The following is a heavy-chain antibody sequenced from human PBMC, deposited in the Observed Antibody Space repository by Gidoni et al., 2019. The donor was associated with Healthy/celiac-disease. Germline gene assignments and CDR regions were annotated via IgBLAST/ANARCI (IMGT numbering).Heavy chain of an antibody. V-gene: IGHV1-18*01. CDR2: ISAYNGNT. Sequence: QVQLVQSGAEVKKPGASVKVSCKASGYTFTSYGISWVRQAPGQGLEWMGWISAYNGNTNYAQKLQGRVTMTTDTSTSTAYMELRSLRSDDTAVYYCARNPFTIFGVVIQYYFDYWGQGTLVTVSS. J-gene: IGHJ4*02. CDR3: ARNPFTIFGVVIQYYFDY. CDR1: GYTFTSYG. D-gene: IGHD3-3*01.